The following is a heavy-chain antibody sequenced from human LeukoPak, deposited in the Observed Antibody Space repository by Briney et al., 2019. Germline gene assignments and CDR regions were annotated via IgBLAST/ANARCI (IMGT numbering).Heavy chain of an antibody. CDR2: ISGSGSHT. CDR1: GFTFSDYY. Sequence: GRSLRLSCAASGFTFSDYYMTWIRQAPGKGLEWLSYISGSGSHTNYADSVKGRFTTSRDNAKNSLYLQMNSLRAEDTAVYYCARVGSIAAAGTPDYWGQGALVTVSS. J-gene: IGHJ4*02. CDR3: ARVGSIAAAGTPDY. D-gene: IGHD6-13*01. V-gene: IGHV3-11*05.